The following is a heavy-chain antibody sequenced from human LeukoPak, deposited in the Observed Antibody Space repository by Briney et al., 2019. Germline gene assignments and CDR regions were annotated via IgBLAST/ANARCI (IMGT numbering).Heavy chain of an antibody. J-gene: IGHJ4*02. Sequence: PGGSLRLSCAASGFTFINYAMSWVRQIPGKELEWVSAISGSGLTTYYAESVKGRFSISRDSSKNTLYLQMDSLRVEDTALYFCARAEVPGQDCSRGICFRTSHFDFWGQGVLVTVS. D-gene: IGHD2-15*01. V-gene: IGHV3-23*01. CDR1: GFTFINYA. CDR2: ISGSGLTT. CDR3: ARAEVPGQDCSRGICFRTSHFDF.